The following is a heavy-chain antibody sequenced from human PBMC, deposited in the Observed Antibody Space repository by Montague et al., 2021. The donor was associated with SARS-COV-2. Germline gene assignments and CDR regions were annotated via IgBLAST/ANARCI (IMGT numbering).Heavy chain of an antibody. CDR3: ARDRDSSGWFDY. D-gene: IGHD6-19*01. CDR1: GFTFSSYS. CDR2: ISSSSSYI. V-gene: IGHV3-21*01. Sequence: SLRLSWAASGFTFSSYSMNWVRQAPGKGLEWVSSISSSSSYIYYADSVKGRFTISRDNAKNSLYLQMNSLRAEDTAVYYCARDRDSSGWFDYWGQETLVTVSS. J-gene: IGHJ4*02.